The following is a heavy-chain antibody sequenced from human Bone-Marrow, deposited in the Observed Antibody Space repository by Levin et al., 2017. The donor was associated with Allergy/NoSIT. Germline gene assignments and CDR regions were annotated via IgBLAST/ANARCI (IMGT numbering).Heavy chain of an antibody. V-gene: IGHV4-38-2*01. CDR1: GYSINSGSY. Sequence: GSLRLSCAVSGYSINSGSYWGWIRQPPGKGLEWIGTVSHSGTTSYNSSLESRVTMSVDTSKNQLSLNLRSVTAADTAVYFCARVGSQKHIILMVYAFDYWGQGALVTVSS. CDR3: ARVGSQKHIILMVYAFDY. J-gene: IGHJ4*02. D-gene: IGHD2-8*02. CDR2: VSHSGTT.